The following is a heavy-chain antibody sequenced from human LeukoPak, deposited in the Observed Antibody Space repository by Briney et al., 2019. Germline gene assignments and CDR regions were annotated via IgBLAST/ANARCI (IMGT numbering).Heavy chain of an antibody. Sequence: PGGSLRLSCAASGFTFSSYSMNWVRQAPGKGLEWVSYISSSGSTIYYADSVKGRFTISRDNAKNSLYLQMNSLRAEDTAVYYCAREPKQWLIPIDYWGQGTLVTVSS. D-gene: IGHD6-19*01. CDR3: AREPKQWLIPIDY. CDR2: ISSSGSTI. J-gene: IGHJ4*02. CDR1: GFTFSSYS. V-gene: IGHV3-48*04.